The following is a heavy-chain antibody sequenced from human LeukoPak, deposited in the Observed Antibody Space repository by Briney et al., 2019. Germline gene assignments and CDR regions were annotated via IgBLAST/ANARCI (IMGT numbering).Heavy chain of an antibody. V-gene: IGHV3-21*01. CDR1: GFTFSSYS. D-gene: IGHD3-10*01. CDR2: ISSSSSYI. J-gene: IGHJ5*02. CDR3: AKDYSKTSYYGSGTYYRPNWFDP. Sequence: GGSLRLSCAASGFTFSSYSMNWVRQAPGKGLEWVSSISSSSSYIYYADSVKGRFTISRDNSKNTLYLQMNSLRAEDTAVYYCAKDYSKTSYYGSGTYYRPNWFDPWGQGTLVTVSS.